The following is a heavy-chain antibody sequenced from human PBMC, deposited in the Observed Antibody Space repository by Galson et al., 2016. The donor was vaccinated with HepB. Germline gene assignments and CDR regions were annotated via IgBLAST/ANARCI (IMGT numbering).Heavy chain of an antibody. V-gene: IGHV3-23*01. CDR1: GFTFSSYA. J-gene: IGHJ4*02. Sequence: SLRLSCAASGFTFSSYAMSWVRQAPGKGLEWASGISDSGGRTHYADSVKGRLTISRDNPKNMVYLQIHSLRVEDTAVYFCAKDRYCGGGACSWSYFDLWGPGTQVTVSS. CDR3: AKDRYCGGGACSWSYFDL. CDR2: ISDSGGRT. D-gene: IGHD2-15*01.